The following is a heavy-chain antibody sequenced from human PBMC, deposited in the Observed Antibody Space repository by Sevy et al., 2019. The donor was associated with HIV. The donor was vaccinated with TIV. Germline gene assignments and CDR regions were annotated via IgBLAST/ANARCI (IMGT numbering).Heavy chain of an antibody. CDR2: IWNDRSNK. D-gene: IGHD3-22*01. V-gene: IGHV3-33*01. CDR3: ASLPNNYYDSSGSSGDDAVDI. CDR1: GFTFSSYG. Sequence: GGSLRLSCAASGFTFSSYGMHWVRQAPGKGLEWVAVIWNDRSNKHYADSVKGRFTISRDNSKNTLYLQMNSLRAEDTALYYCASLPNNYYDSSGSSGDDAVDIWGQGTMVTVSS. J-gene: IGHJ3*02.